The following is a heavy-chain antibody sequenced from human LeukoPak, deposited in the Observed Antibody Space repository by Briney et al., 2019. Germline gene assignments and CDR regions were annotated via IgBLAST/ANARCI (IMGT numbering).Heavy chain of an antibody. J-gene: IGHJ4*02. CDR1: GFTVSSNY. Sequence: GGSLRLSXAASGFTVSSNYMSWVRQTPGKGLEWLSVIYSGGSTYYADSVKGRFTISRDNSKNTLYLQMNSLRAEDTAVYYCARDERLLYLTYWGQGTLVTVSS. V-gene: IGHV3-66*02. CDR2: IYSGGST. CDR3: ARDERLLYLTY. D-gene: IGHD3-10*01.